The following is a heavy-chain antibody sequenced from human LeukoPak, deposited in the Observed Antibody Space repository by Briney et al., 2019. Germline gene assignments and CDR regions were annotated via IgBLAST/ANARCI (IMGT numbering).Heavy chain of an antibody. CDR2: IKQDGSEK. CDR1: GFTFSSYW. Sequence: GGSLRLSCAASGFTFSSYWMSWVRQAPGKGLEWVANIKQDGSEKYYVDSVKGRFTISRDNAKNSLYLQMNSLRAEDTAVYYCASKAYYDFWSGYRDSEYYFDYWGQGTLVTVSS. D-gene: IGHD3-3*01. CDR3: ASKAYYDFWSGYRDSEYYFDY. V-gene: IGHV3-7*01. J-gene: IGHJ4*02.